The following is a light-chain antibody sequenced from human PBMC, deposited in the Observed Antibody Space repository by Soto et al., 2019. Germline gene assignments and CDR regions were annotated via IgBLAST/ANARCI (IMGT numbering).Light chain of an antibody. CDR1: EDINNY. V-gene: IGKV1-33*01. J-gene: IGKJ2*01. CDR2: DAS. CDR3: QQYDDLPDT. Sequence: DIQMTQSPSSLSASVGDRVTIACQASEDINNYLSWFQQKPGKAPKLLIYDASKLEAGVPSRFSGSASGADFTFTISSLEAEDIATYFCQQYDDLPDTFGQGTKLEIK.